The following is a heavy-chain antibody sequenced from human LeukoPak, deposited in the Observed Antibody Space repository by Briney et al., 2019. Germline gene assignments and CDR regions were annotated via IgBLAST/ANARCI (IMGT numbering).Heavy chain of an antibody. CDR3: VKARIQLWPGGFDC. CDR2: IRYDGSNK. Sequence: GGSLRLSCAASGFSFSSYGMHWVRQSPGKGLEWVAFIRYDGSNKYYADSVRGRFTISRDNSRNTLFLQVNTLRVEDTAIYYCVKARIQLWPGGFDCWGQGTLVTVSS. D-gene: IGHD5-18*01. J-gene: IGHJ4*02. CDR1: GFSFSSYG. V-gene: IGHV3-30*02.